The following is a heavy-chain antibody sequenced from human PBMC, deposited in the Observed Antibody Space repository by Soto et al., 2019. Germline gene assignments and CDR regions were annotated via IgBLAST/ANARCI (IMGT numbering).Heavy chain of an antibody. J-gene: IGHJ6*03. CDR2: IYSGGST. D-gene: IGHD6-13*01. CDR3: AREGFIAAAGMGPPSLYYYYMDV. CDR1: GFTVSSNY. V-gene: IGHV3-53*04. Sequence: EVQLVESGGGLVQPGGSLRLSCAASGFTVSSNYMSWVRQAPGKGLEWVSVIYSGGSTYYADSVKGRFTISRHNSKNTLYLQMNSLRAEDTAVYYCAREGFIAAAGMGPPSLYYYYMDVWGKGTTVTVSS.